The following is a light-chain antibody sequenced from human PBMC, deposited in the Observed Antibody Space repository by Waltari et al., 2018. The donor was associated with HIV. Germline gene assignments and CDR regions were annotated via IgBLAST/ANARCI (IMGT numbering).Light chain of an antibody. V-gene: IGKV1-6*02. CDR3: LQDGSFPLT. J-gene: IGKJ3*01. CDR2: AAS. CDR1: KVIRND. Sequence: AIKMTQSPSSLSASVAVRVTICSRARKVIRNDLGWYQQKPGQAPKALIYAASRLQTGIPARFSGSRSGTDFTLTINSLQTEDSATYYCLQDGSFPLTFGPGTKVDV.